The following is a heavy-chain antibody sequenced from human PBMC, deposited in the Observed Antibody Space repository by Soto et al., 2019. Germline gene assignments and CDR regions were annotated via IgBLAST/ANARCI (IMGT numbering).Heavy chain of an antibody. CDR3: ARELRCSSTSCNDAFDI. V-gene: IGHV3-33*01. CDR2: LWYDGSNK. CDR1: GFTFSSYG. Sequence: GGSLRLSCAASGFTFSSYGMHWVRQAPGKGLEWVAVLWYDGSNKYYADSVKGRFTISRDNSKNTLYLQMNSLRAEDTAVYYCARELRCSSTSCNDAFDIWGQGTMVTVSS. D-gene: IGHD2-2*01. J-gene: IGHJ3*02.